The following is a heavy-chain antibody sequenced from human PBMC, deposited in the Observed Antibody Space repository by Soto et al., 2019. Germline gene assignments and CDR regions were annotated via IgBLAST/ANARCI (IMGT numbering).Heavy chain of an antibody. CDR3: GRVSVSWYGGGFDP. Sequence: QVQLVESGGGVVQPGRSLRLSCAASGFTFSSYAMHWVRQAPGKGLEWVAVISYDGSNKYYADSVKGRFTISRDNSKNALYLQMNSLRAEDTAVYYCGRVSVSWYGGGFDPWGQGTLVTVSS. CDR1: GFTFSSYA. V-gene: IGHV3-30-3*01. J-gene: IGHJ5*02. CDR2: ISYDGSNK. D-gene: IGHD6-13*01.